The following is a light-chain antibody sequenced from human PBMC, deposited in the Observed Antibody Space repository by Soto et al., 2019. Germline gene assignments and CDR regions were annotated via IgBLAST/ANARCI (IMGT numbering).Light chain of an antibody. J-gene: IGLJ2*01. CDR1: KLGEKY. CDR3: QAWDSTTGVV. V-gene: IGLV3-1*01. CDR2: QDT. Sequence: SYELTQPPSVSVSPGQTASITCSGDKLGEKYASWYQQKPGQSPVLVIYQDTKRPSGIPERFSGSNSGNTATLTISGTQAMDEADYYCQAWDSTTGVVFGGGTKVTVL.